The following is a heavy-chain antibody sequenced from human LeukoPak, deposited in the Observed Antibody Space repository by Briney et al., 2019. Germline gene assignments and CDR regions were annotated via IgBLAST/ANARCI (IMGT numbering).Heavy chain of an antibody. Sequence: SETLSLTCAVSGGSISSSNWWGWVRQPPGKGLEWIGEIYHGGSPNYNPSLKSRVTISVDKSRNHFSLNLSSVTAADTAVYYCARVNINNWHSCDYWGQGTLVTVSS. D-gene: IGHD1-1*01. J-gene: IGHJ4*02. CDR3: ARVNINNWHSCDY. V-gene: IGHV4/OR15-8*03. CDR2: IYHGGSP. CDR1: GGSISSSNW.